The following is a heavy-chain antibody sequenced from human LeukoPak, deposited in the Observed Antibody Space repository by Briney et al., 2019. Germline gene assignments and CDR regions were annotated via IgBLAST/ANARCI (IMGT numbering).Heavy chain of an antibody. CDR2: IVVGSGNT. CDR3: AAGKKVGTYLWYYFDL. V-gene: IGHV1-58*01. CDR1: GFTFSSSA. Sequence: ASVRASCKASGFTFSSSAVQWVRQARGQHLEWIGWIVVGSGNTNYAQKFQERVTITRDMSTSTAYMELSSLRSEDTAVYYCAAGKKVGTYLWYYFDLWGRGTLVTVSS. J-gene: IGHJ2*01. D-gene: IGHD1-26*01.